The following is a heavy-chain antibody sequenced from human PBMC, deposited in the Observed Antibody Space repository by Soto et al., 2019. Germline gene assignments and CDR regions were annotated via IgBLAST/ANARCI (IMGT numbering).Heavy chain of an antibody. J-gene: IGHJ4*02. V-gene: IGHV4-39*01. CDR2: IYYSGST. D-gene: IGHD3-22*01. CDR3: ARRRYYYDSSGYYRNAPFDY. Sequence: SETLSLTCTVSGGSISSSSYYWGWIRQPPGKGLEWIGSIYYSGSTYYNPSLKSRVTISVDTSKNQFSLKLSSVTAADTAVYYCARRRYYYDSSGYYRNAPFDYWGQGTLVTVSS. CDR1: GGSISSSSYY.